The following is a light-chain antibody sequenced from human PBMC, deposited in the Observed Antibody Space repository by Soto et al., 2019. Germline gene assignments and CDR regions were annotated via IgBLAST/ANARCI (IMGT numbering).Light chain of an antibody. CDR3: ASYEGSYTSPWV. V-gene: IGLV2-11*01. J-gene: IGLJ1*01. Sequence: QSVLTQPRSVCGSPGQSVSISCTGTSGDVGSYIHVSWYQQHPGRAPKLMIYDVDERPSGVPDRFSGSKSGNTAPLPISGLQAEDEADYYCASYEGSYTSPWVSGTGTKTT. CDR1: SGDVGSYIH. CDR2: DVD.